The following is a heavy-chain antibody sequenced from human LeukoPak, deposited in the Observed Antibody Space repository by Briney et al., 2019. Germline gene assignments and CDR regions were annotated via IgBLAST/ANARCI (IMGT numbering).Heavy chain of an antibody. CDR2: ISGSGGST. Sequence: GGSLRLSCAASGFTFSSYWMHWVRQAPGKGLEWVSAISGSGGSTYYADSVKGRFTISRDNSKNTLYLQMNSLRAEDTAVYYCARGFWTEAYFDYWGQGTLVTVSS. D-gene: IGHD3/OR15-3a*01. CDR3: ARGFWTEAYFDY. CDR1: GFTFSSYW. V-gene: IGHV3-23*01. J-gene: IGHJ4*02.